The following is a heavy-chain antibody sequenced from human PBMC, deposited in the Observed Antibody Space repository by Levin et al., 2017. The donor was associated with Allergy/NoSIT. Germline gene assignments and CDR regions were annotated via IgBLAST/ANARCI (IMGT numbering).Heavy chain of an antibody. Sequence: VASVKVSCKASGYTFTSYDINWVRQATGQGLEWMGWMNPNSGDTGYAQKFQGRVTMTRDTSISTAYMELSSLRSEDTAVYFCARDIAARHYYYYAMDVWGQGTTVTVSS. D-gene: IGHD6-6*01. CDR1: GYTFTSYD. J-gene: IGHJ6*02. CDR3: ARDIAARHYYYYAMDV. V-gene: IGHV1-8*01. CDR2: MNPNSGDT.